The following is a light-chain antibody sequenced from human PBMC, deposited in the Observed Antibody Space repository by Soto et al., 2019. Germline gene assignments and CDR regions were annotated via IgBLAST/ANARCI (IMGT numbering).Light chain of an antibody. CDR3: QQSFSTPT. CDR1: QRINIY. Sequence: DIQMTQSPYSLSTSIGDRVTITCRASQRINIYLNWYRQKPGKAPELLIYSASNLQSGVPSRFSGSGSGTDFTLTISGLQSEDFATYYCQQSFSTPTFGQGTRLEIK. CDR2: SAS. V-gene: IGKV1-39*01. J-gene: IGKJ5*01.